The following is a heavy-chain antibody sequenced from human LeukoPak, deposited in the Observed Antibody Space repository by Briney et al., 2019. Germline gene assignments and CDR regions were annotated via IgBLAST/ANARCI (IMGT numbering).Heavy chain of an antibody. D-gene: IGHD1-26*01. CDR3: ARGSPWDNWFDP. Sequence: SETLSLTCAVYGGSFSGYYWSWIRQPPGKGLEWIGEINHSGSTNYNPSLKSRVTISVDTSKNQFSLKLSSVTAADTAVYYCARGSPWDNWFDPWGQGTLVTVSS. J-gene: IGHJ5*02. CDR2: INHSGST. V-gene: IGHV4-34*01. CDR1: GGSFSGYY.